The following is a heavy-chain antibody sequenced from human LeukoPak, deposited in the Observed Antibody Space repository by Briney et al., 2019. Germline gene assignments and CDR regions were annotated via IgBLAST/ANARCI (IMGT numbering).Heavy chain of an antibody. J-gene: IGHJ5*02. Sequence: PGGSLRLSCTGSGFTFSDYYMTWIRQAPGKGLEWVSYISYSSSDTNYAESVKGRFTISRDNADNSLYLQMNSLRAEDTAVYYCARSRSGYPYPWGQGTLVTVSS. CDR2: ISYSSSDT. V-gene: IGHV3-11*03. CDR3: ARSRSGYPYP. CDR1: GFTFSDYY. D-gene: IGHD3-3*01.